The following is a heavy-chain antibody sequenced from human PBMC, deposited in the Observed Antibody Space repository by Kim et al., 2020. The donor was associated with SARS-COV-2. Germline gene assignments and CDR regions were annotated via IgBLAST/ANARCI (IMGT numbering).Heavy chain of an antibody. CDR2: ISAYNGNT. D-gene: IGHD3-3*01. V-gene: IGHV1-18*01. Sequence: ASVKVSCKASGYTFTSYGISWVRQAPGQGLEWMGWISAYNGNTNYAQKLQGRVTMTTDTSTSTAYMELRSLRSDDTAVYYCARDVRSPILEWLHYYYYGMDVWGQGTTVTVSS. J-gene: IGHJ6*02. CDR3: ARDVRSPILEWLHYYYYGMDV. CDR1: GYTFTSYG.